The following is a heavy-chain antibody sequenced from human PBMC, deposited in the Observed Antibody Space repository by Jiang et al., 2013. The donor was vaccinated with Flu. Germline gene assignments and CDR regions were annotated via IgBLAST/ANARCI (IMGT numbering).Heavy chain of an antibody. CDR2: INSASTYI. D-gene: IGHD3-10*01. CDR3: ARVTAGVGSYYDY. V-gene: IGHV3-11*06. J-gene: IGHJ4*02. CDR1: GFTFSFYY. Sequence: GLVKPGGSLRLSCAASGFTFSFYYMGWIRQAPGKGLEWISYINSASTYINYADSVKGRFTVSRDNAKGSLYLQMNSLRAEDTAVYYCARVTAGVGSYYDYWGQGTLVTASS.